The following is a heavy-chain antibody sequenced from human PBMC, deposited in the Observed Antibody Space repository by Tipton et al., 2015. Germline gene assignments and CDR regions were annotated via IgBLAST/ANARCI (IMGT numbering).Heavy chain of an antibody. V-gene: IGHV4-38-2*01. CDR1: AYSISSDYY. CDR3: ARARGRHGGLFDS. CDR2: ISHSGNT. D-gene: IGHD4-23*01. J-gene: IGHJ4*02. Sequence: TLSLTCAVSAYSISSDYYWGWIRQPPGKELEWIGSISHSGNTYYNPSLKSRVTMSRDTSKNQFSLKLSSVTASDTAVYYCARARGRHGGLFDSWGQGILVTVSS.